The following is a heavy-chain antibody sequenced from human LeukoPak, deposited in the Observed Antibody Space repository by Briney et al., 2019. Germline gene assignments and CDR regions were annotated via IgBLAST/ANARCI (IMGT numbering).Heavy chain of an antibody. Sequence: GGTLRLSCAASGFTFSSYGMSWVRQAPGKGLEWVSAISGSGGSTYYADSVKGRFTISRDNSKNTLYLQMNSLRAEDTAVYYCARGGVNHGFDIWGQGTMVTVSP. V-gene: IGHV3-23*01. CDR2: ISGSGGST. D-gene: IGHD1-14*01. CDR1: GFTFSSYG. CDR3: ARGGVNHGFDI. J-gene: IGHJ3*02.